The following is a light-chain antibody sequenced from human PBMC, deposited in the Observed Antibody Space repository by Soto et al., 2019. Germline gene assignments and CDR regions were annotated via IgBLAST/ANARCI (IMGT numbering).Light chain of an antibody. CDR1: CSDVGNCNY. Sequence: QSVLTQPPSASGSPGQSVTISCIGICSDVGNCNYVSWYQQHPGKAPKVLIYEVTKRPSGVSNRFSGSKSGNTASLTISGLQPEDEADFYCSSYSSTTTPYVFGGGTKVTVL. V-gene: IGLV2-8*01. CDR2: EVT. J-gene: IGLJ1*01. CDR3: SSYSSTTTPYV.